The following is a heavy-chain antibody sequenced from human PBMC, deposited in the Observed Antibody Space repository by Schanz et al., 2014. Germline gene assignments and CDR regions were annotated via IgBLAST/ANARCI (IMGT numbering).Heavy chain of an antibody. CDR1: GFTFSSYA. Sequence: QVQLLQFGGGVVQPGRSLRLSCAASGFTFSSYAMHWVRQAPGKGLEWVAVIWNNGVTKYYADSVRGRFTISRDRFQNTLYLRMSSLRAEDTAVYYCAREEGWGIAAAGPKHYYYGMDVWGQGTTVTVSS. CDR2: IWNNGVTK. V-gene: IGHV3-33*08. D-gene: IGHD6-13*01. J-gene: IGHJ6*02. CDR3: AREEGWGIAAAGPKHYYYGMDV.